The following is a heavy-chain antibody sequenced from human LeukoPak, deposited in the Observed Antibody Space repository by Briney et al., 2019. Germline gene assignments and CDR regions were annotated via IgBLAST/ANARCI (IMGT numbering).Heavy chain of an antibody. CDR3: VRERDGFDV. J-gene: IGHJ3*01. Sequence: PGGSLRLSCAASGFTFRTDIMNWVRQAPGKGLEWVAVISKDESYIHYADSVKGRITISRDISTNTLFLQMDSLRVGDTALYYCVRERDGFDVWGQGTTVTVSS. V-gene: IGHV3-30*04. CDR2: ISKDESYI. CDR1: GFTFRTDI.